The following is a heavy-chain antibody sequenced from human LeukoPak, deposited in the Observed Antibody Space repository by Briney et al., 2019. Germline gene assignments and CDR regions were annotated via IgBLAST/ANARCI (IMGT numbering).Heavy chain of an antibody. V-gene: IGHV4-59*01. CDR2: IYDSGST. Sequence: SESLSLTCTVSGGSIGSYYWSWIRQPPGKGLEWIGYIYDSGSTNYNPSLKSRVTISVDTSKNQFSLKLSSVTAADTAVYYCACLTTADAFDIWGQGTMVTVSS. CDR3: ACLTTADAFDI. J-gene: IGHJ3*02. CDR1: GGSIGSYY. D-gene: IGHD3-22*01.